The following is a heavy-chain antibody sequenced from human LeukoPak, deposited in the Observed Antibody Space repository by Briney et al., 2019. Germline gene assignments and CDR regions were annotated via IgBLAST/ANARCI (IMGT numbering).Heavy chain of an antibody. V-gene: IGHV4-59*12. CDR2: IYYSGST. D-gene: IGHD3-10*01. CDR3: ARRRYYYGSGFDY. CDR1: GGSISSYY. J-gene: IGHJ4*02. Sequence: SETLSLTCTVSGGSISSYYWSWIRQPPGKGLEWIGYIYYSGSTNYNPSLKSRVTISVDTSKNQFSLKLSSVTAADTAVYYCARRRYYYGSGFDYWGQGTLVTVSS.